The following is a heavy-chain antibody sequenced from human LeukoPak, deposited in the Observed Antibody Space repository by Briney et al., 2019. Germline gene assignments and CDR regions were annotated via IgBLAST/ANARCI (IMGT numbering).Heavy chain of an antibody. CDR2: INPNSGDT. D-gene: IGHD6-13*01. Sequence: GASVKVSCKASGYTFTGYYMHWVRQAPGQGLEWMGWINPNSGDTGYAQKFQGRVTMTRDTSISSAYMELSRLRSDDTAVYYCARDGGSSDYYYYYYMDVWGKGTTVTISS. CDR1: GYTFTGYY. CDR3: ARDGGSSDYYYYYYMDV. J-gene: IGHJ6*03. V-gene: IGHV1-2*02.